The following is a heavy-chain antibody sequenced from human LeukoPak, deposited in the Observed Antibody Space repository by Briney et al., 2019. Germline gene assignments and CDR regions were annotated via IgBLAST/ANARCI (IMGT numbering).Heavy chain of an antibody. CDR1: GFTFSSYG. D-gene: IGHD7-27*01. CDR2: IRYDGSNK. Sequence: PGGSLRLSCAASGFTFSSYGMHWVRQAPGKGLEWVAFIRYDGSNKYYADSVKGRFTISRDDSKNTLYLQMNSLKTEDTAVYYCLTGDRRGFDYWGQGTLVTVSS. J-gene: IGHJ4*02. CDR3: LTGDRRGFDY. V-gene: IGHV3-30*02.